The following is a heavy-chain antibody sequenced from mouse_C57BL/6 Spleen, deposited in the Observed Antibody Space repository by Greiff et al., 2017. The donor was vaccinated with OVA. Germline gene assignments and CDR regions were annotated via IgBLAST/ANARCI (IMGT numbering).Heavy chain of an antibody. CDR1: GFSLTSYG. D-gene: IGHD1-1*01. CDR2: IWSGGST. V-gene: IGHV2-2*01. J-gene: IGHJ3*01. CDR3: ARNDGNHRFAY. Sequence: VKLVESGPGLVQPSQSLSITCTVSGFSLTSYGVHWVRQSPGKDLEWLGVIWSGGSTDYNAAFISRLSISKDNSKSQVFFKMNSLQAYDTAIYYCARNDGNHRFAYWGQGTLVTVSA.